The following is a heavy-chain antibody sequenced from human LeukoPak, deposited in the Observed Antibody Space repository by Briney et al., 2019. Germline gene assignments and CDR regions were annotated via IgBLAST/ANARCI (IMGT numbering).Heavy chain of an antibody. CDR2: LYHSGST. V-gene: IGHV4-38-2*02. J-gene: IGHJ4*02. D-gene: IGHD3-22*01. CDR3: ASVDDSSGVDY. CDR1: VYSINNYY. Sequence: SETLSLTCTVSVYSINNYYWGWIRQPPGRGLEWIGSLYHSGSTYYNPSLKSRVTISVDTSKKQFSLKLTSVTAADTAVYYCASVDDSSGVDYWGQGTLVTVSS.